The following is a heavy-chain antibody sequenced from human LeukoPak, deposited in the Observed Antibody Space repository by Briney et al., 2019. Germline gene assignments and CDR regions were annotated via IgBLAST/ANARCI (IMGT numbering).Heavy chain of an antibody. CDR1: GYTFTDYW. D-gene: IGHD1/OR15-1a*01. CDR3: ARRLTTLEAFDF. V-gene: IGHV5-51*01. CDR2: IYPGDSDT. Sequence: GESLKISCKGSGYTFTDYWIAWVRRMPGKGLEWMGVIYPGDSDTKYNPSFRGQVTISADKSISAAYLQWNSLKASDTATYFCARRLTTLEAFDFWGQGTLVTVSS. J-gene: IGHJ4*02.